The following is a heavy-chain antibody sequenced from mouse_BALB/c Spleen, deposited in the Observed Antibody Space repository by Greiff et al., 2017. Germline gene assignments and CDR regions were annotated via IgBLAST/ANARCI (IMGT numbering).Heavy chain of an antibody. CDR2: INPSTGYT. V-gene: IGHV1-7*01. D-gene: IGHD2-4*01. CDR1: GYTFTSYW. Sequence: QVQLQQSGAELAKPGASVKMSCKASGYTFTSYWMHWVTQRPGQGLEWIGYINPSTGYTEYNQKFKDKATLTADKSSSTAYMQLSSLTSEDSAVYYCARRGLIYYDPRYAMDYWGQGTSVTVSS. J-gene: IGHJ4*01. CDR3: ARRGLIYYDPRYAMDY.